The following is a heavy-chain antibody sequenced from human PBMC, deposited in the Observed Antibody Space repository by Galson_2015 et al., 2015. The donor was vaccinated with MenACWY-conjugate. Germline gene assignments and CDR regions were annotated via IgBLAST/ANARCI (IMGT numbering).Heavy chain of an antibody. Sequence: SLRLSCAASGFTFSSFAMSWVRQAPGKGLEWVSALSDSGGHTHHAHPVTGRVPNPRHNPPKKLDLQMNSLRAEDTAVYYCAKVAGYCSDDTCYSDYWGQGTLVTVSS. D-gene: IGHD2-15*01. J-gene: IGHJ4*02. CDR1: GFTFSSFA. V-gene: IGHV3-23*01. CDR3: AKVAGYCSDDTCYSDY. CDR2: LSDSGGHT.